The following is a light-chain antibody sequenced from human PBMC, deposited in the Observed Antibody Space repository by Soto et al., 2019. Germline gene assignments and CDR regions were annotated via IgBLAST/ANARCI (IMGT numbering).Light chain of an antibody. V-gene: IGKV1-33*01. CDR2: DAS. J-gene: IGKJ4*01. Sequence: DIQMTQSPSSLSASVGDRVTITCQASQDICNYLNWYQQKPGKDPKLLIYDASNLETGVPSRFSGSGSGTDFTFTISSLQPEDSATYYRQQYDNLPLPFGGGTKVEIK. CDR3: QQYDNLPLP. CDR1: QDICNY.